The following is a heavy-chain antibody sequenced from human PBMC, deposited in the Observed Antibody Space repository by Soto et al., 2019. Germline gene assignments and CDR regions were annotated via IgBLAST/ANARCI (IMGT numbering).Heavy chain of an antibody. J-gene: IGHJ6*02. V-gene: IGHV1-2*04. CDR3: ARGITGTTTAPYYYYGMDV. D-gene: IGHD1-7*01. CDR2: INPNSGGT. Sequence: GASVKVSCKASGYTFTGYYMHWVRQAPGQGLEWMGWINPNSGGTNYAQKFQGWVTMTRDTSISTAYMELSRLRSDDTAVYYCARGITGTTTAPYYYYGMDVWGQGTTVTVSS. CDR1: GYTFTGYY.